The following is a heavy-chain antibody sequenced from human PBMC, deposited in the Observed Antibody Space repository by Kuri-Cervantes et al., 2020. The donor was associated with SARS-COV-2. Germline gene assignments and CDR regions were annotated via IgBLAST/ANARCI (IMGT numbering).Heavy chain of an antibody. D-gene: IGHD7-27*01. CDR2: ISYDGSNK. CDR1: GFTFSSYA. Sequence: GGSLRLSCAASGFTFSSYAMHWVRQAPGKGLEWVAVISYDGSNKYYADSVKGRFTISRDNAKNSLYLQTSSLRAEDTAVYYCARDLRLGKSLDYWGQGTLVTVSS. J-gene: IGHJ4*02. V-gene: IGHV3-30-3*01. CDR3: ARDLRLGKSLDY.